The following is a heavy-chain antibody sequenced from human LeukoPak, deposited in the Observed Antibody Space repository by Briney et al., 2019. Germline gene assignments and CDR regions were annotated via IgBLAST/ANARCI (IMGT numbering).Heavy chain of an antibody. CDR3: ARGSLGAQNAFDI. J-gene: IGHJ3*02. D-gene: IGHD1-26*01. CDR1: GFSFSSYD. V-gene: IGHV3-13*05. CDR2: IGTAGDP. Sequence: GGSLRLSCAASGFSFSSYDMHWVRQTTGEGLEWVSAIGTAGDPYYAGSVKGRFTISRENAQNSLYLQMNSLRAGDTAVYYCARGSLGAQNAFDIWGQGTMVTVSS.